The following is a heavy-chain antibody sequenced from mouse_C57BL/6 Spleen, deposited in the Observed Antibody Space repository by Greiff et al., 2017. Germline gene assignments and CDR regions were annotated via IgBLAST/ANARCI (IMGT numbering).Heavy chain of an antibody. Sequence: QVQLQQPGAELVMPGASVKLSCKASGYTFTSYWMHWVKQRPGQGLEWIGEIDPSDSYTNYNQQFKGKSTLTVDKSSSTAYMQLRSLTSEDSAVYYWARAGAYYYGSSDPLADWGQGTLVTVAA. D-gene: IGHD1-1*01. CDR2: IDPSDSYT. V-gene: IGHV1-69*01. CDR1: GYTFTSYW. J-gene: IGHJ3*01. CDR3: ARAGAYYYGSSDPLAD.